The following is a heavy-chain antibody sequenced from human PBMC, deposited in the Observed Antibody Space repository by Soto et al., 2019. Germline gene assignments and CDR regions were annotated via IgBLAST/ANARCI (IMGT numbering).Heavy chain of an antibody. CDR2: IIPIVGTT. D-gene: IGHD3-10*01. CDR3: SRVDPGETSPFDH. CDR1: GGTFSSYI. Sequence: SVKVSCKASGGTFSSYIISWLRQAPGQGIEWMGGIIPIVGTTDYAQKFQGRITIAADESTSTAYMELSSLRSDDTAVYYCSRVDPGETSPFDHWGQGTLFTVS. J-gene: IGHJ4*02. V-gene: IGHV1-69*13.